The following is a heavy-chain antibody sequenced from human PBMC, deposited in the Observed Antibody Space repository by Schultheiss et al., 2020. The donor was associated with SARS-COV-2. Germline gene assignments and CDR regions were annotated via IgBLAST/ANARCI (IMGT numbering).Heavy chain of an antibody. CDR3: ARYFNYPVGPYGMDV. D-gene: IGHD1-26*01. Sequence: ASVKVSCKASGYTFTSHDINWVRQATGQGLEWMGWMNPNSGHTGYTQKFQGRVTITRNTSISTAYMELSSLRSEDTAVYYCARYFNYPVGPYGMDVWGQGTTVTVSS. CDR1: GYTFTSHD. J-gene: IGHJ6*02. CDR2: MNPNSGHT. V-gene: IGHV1-8*03.